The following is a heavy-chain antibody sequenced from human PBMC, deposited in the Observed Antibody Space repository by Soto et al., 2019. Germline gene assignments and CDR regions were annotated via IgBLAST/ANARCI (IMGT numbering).Heavy chain of an antibody. V-gene: IGHV3-23*01. CDR2: ISGTGGTT. D-gene: IGHD4-17*01. CDR3: AKDVKTSVARAYDY. J-gene: IGHJ4*02. CDR1: GFSFSTYA. Sequence: PGGSLRLSCATSGFSFSTYAMTWVRQAPGKGPEWVSVISGTGGTTYYADAVKGRFTISRDNSKNTLYLQMNSLRAEDTAVYYCAKDVKTSVARAYDYWGQGTLVTVSS.